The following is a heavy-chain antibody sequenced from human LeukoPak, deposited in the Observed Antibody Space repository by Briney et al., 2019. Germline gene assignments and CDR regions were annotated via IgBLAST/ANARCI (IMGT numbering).Heavy chain of an antibody. Sequence: SETLSLTCAVSGGSISSGGYSWSWIRQPPGKGLEWIGYIYHSGSTYYNPSLKSRVTISVDRSKNQFSLKLSSVTAADTAVHYCARGGIVGASYFDYWGQGTLVTVSS. J-gene: IGHJ4*02. CDR3: ARGGIVGASYFDY. D-gene: IGHD1-26*01. CDR2: IYHSGST. CDR1: GGSISSGGYS. V-gene: IGHV4-30-2*01.